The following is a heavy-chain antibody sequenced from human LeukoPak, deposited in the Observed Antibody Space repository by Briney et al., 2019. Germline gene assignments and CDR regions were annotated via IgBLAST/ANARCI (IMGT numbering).Heavy chain of an antibody. CDR1: GFTSSSYA. D-gene: IGHD3-10*01. CDR3: ARDPEHYGSGSYLDY. V-gene: IGHV3-30-3*01. CDR2: ISYDGSNK. J-gene: IGHJ4*02. Sequence: GGSLILSCAASGFTSSSYAMHWVRQAPGKGLEWVAVISYDGSNKYYADSVKGRFTISRDSSKNTVYLEMSSLRGEDTAVYYCARDPEHYGSGSYLDYWGQGSLVTVSS.